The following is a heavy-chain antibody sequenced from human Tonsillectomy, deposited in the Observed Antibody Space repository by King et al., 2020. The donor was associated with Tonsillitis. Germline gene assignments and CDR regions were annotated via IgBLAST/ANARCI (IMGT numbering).Heavy chain of an antibody. D-gene: IGHD6-19*01. Sequence: VQLVESGGGLVKPGGSLRLSCAASGFTFSSYSMNWVRQAPGKGLEWVSSISTSSSYKYYADSVKGRFTISRDNAKNSLYLQMNSLRAEATAVYYCARDVYPVEAVAGTASDYWGQGTLVTVSS. CDR3: ARDVYPVEAVAGTASDY. V-gene: IGHV3-21*01. CDR1: GFTFSSYS. J-gene: IGHJ4*02. CDR2: ISTSSSYK.